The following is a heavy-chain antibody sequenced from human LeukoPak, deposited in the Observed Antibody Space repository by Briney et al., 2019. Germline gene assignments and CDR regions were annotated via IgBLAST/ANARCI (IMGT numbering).Heavy chain of an antibody. CDR1: GYTFTDYY. D-gene: IGHD2-21*02. CDR2: INPNSGGT. V-gene: IGHV1-2*06. Sequence: ASVKVSCKASGYTFTDYYMHWVRQAPGQGLEWMGRINPNSGGTNYAQKFQGRVTMTRDTSISTAYMELSRLRSDDTAVYYCARGAYCGADYYYSNFDAFEIWGQGTMVTVSS. J-gene: IGHJ3*02. CDR3: ARGAYCGADYYYSNFDAFEI.